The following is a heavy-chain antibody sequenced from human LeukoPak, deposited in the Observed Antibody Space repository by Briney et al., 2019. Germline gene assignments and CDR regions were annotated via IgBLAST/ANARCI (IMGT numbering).Heavy chain of an antibody. V-gene: IGHV4-59*01. CDR3: ASIPYDSSGSGH. CDR2: IYYSGST. CDR1: GGSISSYY. Sequence: SETLSLTCTVSGGSISSYYWSWIRQPPGKGLEWIGHIYYSGSTNYNPSLMSRVTISVDTSKNQFSLKLSSVTAADTAVYYCASIPYDSSGSGHWGQGTLVTVSS. D-gene: IGHD3-22*01. J-gene: IGHJ4*02.